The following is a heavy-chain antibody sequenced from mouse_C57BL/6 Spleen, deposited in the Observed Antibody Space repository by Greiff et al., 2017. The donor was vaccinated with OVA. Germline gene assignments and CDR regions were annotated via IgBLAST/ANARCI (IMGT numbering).Heavy chain of an antibody. J-gene: IGHJ2*01. Sequence: QVHVKQSGAELVKPGASVKMSCKASGYTFTTYPIEWMKQNHGKSLEWIGNFHPYNDDTKYNEKFKGKATLTVEKSSSTVYLELSRLTSDDSAVYYCARSHYDREYFDYWGQGTTLTVSS. CDR1: GYTFTTYP. D-gene: IGHD1-1*01. CDR3: ARSHYDREYFDY. CDR2: FHPYNDDT. V-gene: IGHV1-47*01.